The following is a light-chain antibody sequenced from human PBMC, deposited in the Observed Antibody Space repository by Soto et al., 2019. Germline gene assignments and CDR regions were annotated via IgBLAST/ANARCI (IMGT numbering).Light chain of an antibody. CDR3: AAWDGSLNGVL. Sequence: QSVLTQPPSTSGTPGQRVTISCSGSSSNIRTNLVYWYQLVPGTAPKLLIYGNGERPSGVPGRFSGSKSGTSASLAISGLQSEDEADYYCAAWDGSLNGVLFGGGTKVTVL. V-gene: IGLV1-44*01. CDR1: SSNIRTNL. J-gene: IGLJ2*01. CDR2: GNG.